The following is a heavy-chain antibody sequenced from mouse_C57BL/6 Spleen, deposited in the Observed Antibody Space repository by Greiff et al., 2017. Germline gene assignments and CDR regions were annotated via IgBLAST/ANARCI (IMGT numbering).Heavy chain of an antibody. CDR2: ISDGGSYT. V-gene: IGHV5-4*01. Sequence: EVQLVESGGGLVKPGGSLKLSCAASGFTFSSYAMSWVRQTPEKRLEWVATISDGGSYTYYPDNVKGRFTISRDNAKNNLYLQMSHLKSEDTAMYYCARDGGYDYGSWFAYWGQGTLVTVSA. CDR3: ARDGGYDYGSWFAY. J-gene: IGHJ3*01. D-gene: IGHD2-4*01. CDR1: GFTFSSYA.